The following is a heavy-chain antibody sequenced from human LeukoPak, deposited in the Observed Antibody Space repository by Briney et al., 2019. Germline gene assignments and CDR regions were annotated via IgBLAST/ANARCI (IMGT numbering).Heavy chain of an antibody. CDR3: ATFHYDILTGPIAFDI. CDR1: GYTLTELS. J-gene: IGHJ3*02. Sequence: GASVKVSCKVSGYTLTELSMHWVRQAPGKGLEWMGGFDPEDGETIYAQKFQGRVTTTEDTSTDTAYMELSSLRPEDTAVYYCATFHYDILTGPIAFDIWGQGTMVTVSS. V-gene: IGHV1-24*01. D-gene: IGHD3-9*01. CDR2: FDPEDGET.